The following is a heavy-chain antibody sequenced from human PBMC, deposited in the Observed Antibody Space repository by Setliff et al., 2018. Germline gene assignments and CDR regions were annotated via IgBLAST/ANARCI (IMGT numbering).Heavy chain of an antibody. Sequence: HPGGSLRLSCAASGFTFSSYGMHWVRQAPGKGLEWVAFIRYDGSNKYYADSVKGRFTISRDNSKNTLYLQMNSLRAEDTAVYYCVRGYCSSSSCYGTMGYWGQGTLVTVSS. D-gene: IGHD2-2*01. CDR2: IRYDGSNK. CDR1: GFTFSSYG. V-gene: IGHV3-30*02. J-gene: IGHJ4*02. CDR3: VRGYCSSSSCYGTMGY.